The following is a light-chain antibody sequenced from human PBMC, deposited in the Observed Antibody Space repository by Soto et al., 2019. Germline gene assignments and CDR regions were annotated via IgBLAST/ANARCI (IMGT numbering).Light chain of an antibody. V-gene: IGKV3-15*01. J-gene: IGKJ5*01. CDR2: SAS. CDR1: QSISFN. Sequence: ETVMTQSPGTLSVSPGERATLSCRASQSISFNLAWYQQKPGQVPRLLIYSASTRATGIPARFSGSGSGTEFTLTISSLQSEDFAVYYCQQYHNWPPITFGQGTRLEIK. CDR3: QQYHNWPPIT.